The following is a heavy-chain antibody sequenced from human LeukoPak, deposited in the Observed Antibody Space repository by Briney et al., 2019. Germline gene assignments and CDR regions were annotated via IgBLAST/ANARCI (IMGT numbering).Heavy chain of an antibody. CDR3: ARSPPDTAMVLDY. CDR1: GFTFSNYG. Sequence: GGSLRLSCAASGFTFSNYGMHWVRQAQGKGLEWVAVIWYDGSNKYYADSVKGRFTISRDNSKDTLYLQMNSLRAEDTAVYYCARSPPDTAMVLDYWGQGTLVTVSS. V-gene: IGHV3-33*01. J-gene: IGHJ4*02. D-gene: IGHD5-18*01. CDR2: IWYDGSNK.